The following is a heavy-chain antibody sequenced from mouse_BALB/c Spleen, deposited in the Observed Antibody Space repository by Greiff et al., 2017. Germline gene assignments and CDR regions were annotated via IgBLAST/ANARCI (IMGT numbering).Heavy chain of an antibody. V-gene: IGHV1-69*01. D-gene: IGHD2-2*01. Sequence: QVQLQQPGAELVMPGASVKMSCKASGYTFTDYWMHWVKQRPGQGLEWIGAIDTSDSYTSYNQKFKGKATLTVDESSSTAYMQLSSLTSEDSAVYYCARSEGLRRGDYFDYWGQGTTLTVSS. J-gene: IGHJ2*01. CDR1: GYTFTDYW. CDR2: IDTSDSYT. CDR3: ARSEGLRRGDYFDY.